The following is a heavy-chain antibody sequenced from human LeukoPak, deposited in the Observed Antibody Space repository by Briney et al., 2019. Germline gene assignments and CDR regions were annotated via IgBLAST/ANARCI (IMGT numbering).Heavy chain of an antibody. J-gene: IGHJ4*02. CDR2: ISAYNGDT. D-gene: IGHD3-10*01. V-gene: IGHV1-18*01. CDR1: GYTFKTYS. CDR3: AFRGVIPNYFDY. Sequence: ASVTVSCKASGYTFKTYSFTWVRQAPGQGLEGMGRISAYNGDTNYAQKFPGRVALTPNTLTRTGYMELTRLRPDDTAVYYCAFRGVIPNYFDYWGQGSLVTVSS.